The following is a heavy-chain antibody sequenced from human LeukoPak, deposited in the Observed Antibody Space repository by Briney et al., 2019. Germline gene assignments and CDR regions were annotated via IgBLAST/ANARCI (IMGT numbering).Heavy chain of an antibody. CDR1: GCTFTSYY. Sequence: ASVKVSCKASGCTFTSYYMHWVRQAPGQGLEWMGVINPSGGSTSYAQKFQGRVTMTRDTSTSTVYMELSSLRSEDTAVYYCARVNTAMAYYYYYGMDVWGQGTTVTVSS. CDR3: ARVNTAMAYYYYYGMDV. V-gene: IGHV1-46*01. CDR2: INPSGGST. D-gene: IGHD5-18*01. J-gene: IGHJ6*02.